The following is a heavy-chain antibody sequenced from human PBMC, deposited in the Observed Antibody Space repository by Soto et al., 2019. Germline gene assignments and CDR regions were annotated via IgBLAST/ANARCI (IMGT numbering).Heavy chain of an antibody. D-gene: IGHD3-10*01. CDR2: IYYSGST. Sequence: KTSETLSLTCTVTGGSVNSGHYYWNWNRQSPGKGLEWIGYIYYSGSTNYNSSLQSRLSISIDTSRNQLSLKLTSVAAADTAVYYCARESSVLLPDSGKKIAPWGQGILVTVSS. V-gene: IGHV4-61*01. J-gene: IGHJ5*02. CDR1: GGSVNSGHYY. CDR3: ARESSVLLPDSGKKIAP.